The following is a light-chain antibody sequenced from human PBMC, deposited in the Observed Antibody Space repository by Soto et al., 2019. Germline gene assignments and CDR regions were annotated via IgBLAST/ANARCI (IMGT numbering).Light chain of an antibody. CDR3: LQHNSFPLT. CDR2: DAS. V-gene: IGKV1-5*01. J-gene: IGKJ4*01. CDR1: QSISFW. Sequence: DIQMTQSPSTLSASVGDRVTITCRASQSISFWLAWYQQKPGKAPNLLIYDASTLQSGVPSTFSGSGSGTEFTLTISSLQPEDFATYYCLQHNSFPLTFGGGTKVDIK.